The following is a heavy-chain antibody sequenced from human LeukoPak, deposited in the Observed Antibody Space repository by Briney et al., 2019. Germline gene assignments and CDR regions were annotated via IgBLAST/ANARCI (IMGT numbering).Heavy chain of an antibody. V-gene: IGHV6-1*01. CDR2: TYYKSKWYN. CDR1: GDRVSSDSAA. D-gene: IGHD6-6*01. CDR3: ARDEGEYSSSGVEVYYYYYGMDV. Sequence: SQTLSLTCAISGDRVSSDSAAWNWIRQSPSRGLEWLGWTYYKSKWYNDYAVSVKSRITINPDTSKNQFSLQLNSVTPEDTAVYYCARDEGEYSSSGVEVYYYYYGMDVWGQGTTVTVSS. J-gene: IGHJ6*02.